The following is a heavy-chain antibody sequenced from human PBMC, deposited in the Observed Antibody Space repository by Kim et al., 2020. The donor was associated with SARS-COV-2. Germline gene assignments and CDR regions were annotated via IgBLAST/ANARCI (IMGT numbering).Heavy chain of an antibody. Sequence: GGSLRLSCAASGFTFSSYAMHWVRQAPGKGLEWVAVISYDGSHKYYADSVKGRFTISRDNSKNTLYLQMNSLRAEDTAVYYCAREFGYSSSWIIDYWGQGTLVTVSS. CDR3: AREFGYSSSWIIDY. V-gene: IGHV3-30*04. CDR1: GFTFSSYA. D-gene: IGHD6-13*01. CDR2: ISYDGSHK. J-gene: IGHJ4*02.